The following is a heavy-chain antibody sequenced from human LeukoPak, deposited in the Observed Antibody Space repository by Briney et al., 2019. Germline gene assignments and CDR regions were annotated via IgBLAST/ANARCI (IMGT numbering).Heavy chain of an antibody. CDR2: IYYGGST. Sequence: PSETLSLTCTVSGGSISSGDYYWSWIRQPPGKGLGWIGYIYYGGSTSYNPSLKSRVTILVDTPKNQFSLKLSSVTAADTAVYYCARDSVSFRAGLGQYSRYFDYWGQGTLVTVSS. J-gene: IGHJ4*02. V-gene: IGHV4-30-4*02. CDR3: ARDSVSFRAGLGQYSRYFDY. D-gene: IGHD3-22*01. CDR1: GGSISSGDYY.